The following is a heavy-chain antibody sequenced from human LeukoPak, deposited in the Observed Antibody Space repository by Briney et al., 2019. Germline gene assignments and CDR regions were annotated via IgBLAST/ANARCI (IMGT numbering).Heavy chain of an antibody. J-gene: IGHJ4*02. CDR1: GFTFSTYS. CDR2: IDTGTSTI. D-gene: IGHD3-22*01. Sequence: GGSLRLSCAASGFTFSTYSMNWVRQAPGKGLEWVSYIDTGTSTIYYADSVKGRFTISKDNAKNSLYLQMNSLRAEDTAVYYCARDYYDSSGLDYWGQGTLVTVSS. V-gene: IGHV3-48*01. CDR3: ARDYYDSSGLDY.